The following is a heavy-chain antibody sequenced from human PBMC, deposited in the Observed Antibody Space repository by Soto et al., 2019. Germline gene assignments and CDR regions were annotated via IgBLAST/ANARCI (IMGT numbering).Heavy chain of an antibody. CDR3: ARDLYCSSTSCLRGSGWFDP. J-gene: IGHJ5*02. Sequence: QVQLQESGPGLVKPSGTLSLTCAVSGGSISSSNWWSWVRQPPGKGLEWIGEIYHSGSTNYNPSLKSRVTISVDKSKNQFSLKLSSVTAADTAVYYCARDLYCSSTSCLRGSGWFDPWGQGTLVTVSS. CDR1: GGSISSSNW. D-gene: IGHD2-2*01. CDR2: IYHSGST. V-gene: IGHV4-4*02.